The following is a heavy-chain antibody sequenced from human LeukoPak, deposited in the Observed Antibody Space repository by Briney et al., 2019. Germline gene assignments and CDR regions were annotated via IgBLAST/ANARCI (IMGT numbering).Heavy chain of an antibody. CDR2: ISGSGDST. CDR3: ASNRGIVVVTAMDY. CDR1: GFTFSSYA. J-gene: IGHJ4*02. V-gene: IGHV3-23*01. D-gene: IGHD2-21*02. Sequence: GGSLRLSCAASGFTFSSYAMSWVRQAPGKGLEWVSAISGSGDSTFYADSVKGRFTISRDSSKNTLYLQMNSLRAEDTAVYYCASNRGIVVVTAMDYWGQGTLVTVSS.